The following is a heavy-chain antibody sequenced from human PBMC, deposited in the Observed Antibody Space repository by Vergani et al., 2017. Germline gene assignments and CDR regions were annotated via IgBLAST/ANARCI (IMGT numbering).Heavy chain of an antibody. CDR2: ISAYNGNT. CDR3: ARDDCSGGSCYPPYDY. Sequence: QVQLVQSGAEVKKPGASVQVSCKASGYTFTSYGISWVRQAPGQGLEWMGWISAYNGNTNYAQKLQGRVTMTTDTSTSTAYMELRSLRSDDTAVYYCARDDCSGGSCYPPYDYWGQGTLVTVSS. CDR1: GYTFTSYG. V-gene: IGHV1-18*01. D-gene: IGHD2-15*01. J-gene: IGHJ4*02.